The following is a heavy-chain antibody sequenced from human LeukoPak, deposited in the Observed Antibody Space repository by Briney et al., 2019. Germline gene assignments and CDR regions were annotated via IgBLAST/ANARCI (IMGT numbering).Heavy chain of an antibody. V-gene: IGHV3-23*01. J-gene: IGHJ3*02. CDR1: GFTFSSYA. CDR2: ISGSGGST. D-gene: IGHD2-15*01. Sequence: GGSLRLSRAASGFTFSSYAMSWVRQAPGKGLEWVSAISGSGGSTYYADSVRGRFTISRDNSKNTLYLQMNSLRAEDTAVYYCAKDMTDIVVVVAVNDAFDIWGQGTMVTVSS. CDR3: AKDMTDIVVVVAVNDAFDI.